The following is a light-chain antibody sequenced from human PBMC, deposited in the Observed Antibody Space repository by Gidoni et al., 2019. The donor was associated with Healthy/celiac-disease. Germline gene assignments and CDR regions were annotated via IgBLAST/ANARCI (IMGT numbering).Light chain of an antibody. CDR3: QECNNYPPRVT. Sequence: ESVITQSQATLSVSPGERATLSCRASQSVRSNVAWYQQKPGQAPRLIIYGASTRATGIPARFSVSGSGTEFTHTIRSLQSKDFAVCSCQECNNYPPRVTFGQGTKVEIK. CDR2: GAS. CDR1: QSVRSN. V-gene: IGKV3-15*01. J-gene: IGKJ1*01.